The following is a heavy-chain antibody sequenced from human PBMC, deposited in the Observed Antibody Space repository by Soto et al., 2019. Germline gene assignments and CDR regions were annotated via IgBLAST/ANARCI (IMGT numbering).Heavy chain of an antibody. Sequence: QITLKESGPTLVKPTQTLTLTCTFSGFSLSADGVGVGWLRQPPGKALEWLALSYWDDDKRYRPSLKSRLTLTKDTSKNQVVLTMTNMHPVDTASYYCAHAYGGTSWPKAAFDVWGQGTVVTVSS. V-gene: IGHV2-5*02. CDR1: GFSLSADGVG. CDR2: SYWDDDK. J-gene: IGHJ3*01. CDR3: AHAYGGTSWPKAAFDV. D-gene: IGHD2-2*01.